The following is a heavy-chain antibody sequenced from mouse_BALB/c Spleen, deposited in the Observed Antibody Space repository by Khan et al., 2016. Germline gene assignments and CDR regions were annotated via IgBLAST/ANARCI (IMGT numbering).Heavy chain of an antibody. J-gene: IGHJ4*01. CDR2: IYSNGGST. CDR3: ARVRQAVDY. Sequence: EVELVESGGGLVQPGGSLKLSCAASGFTFSTYAMSWVRQTPDKRLELVATIYSNGGSTYYPDHVKGRCTISRDNANDTLYRQMSSLKSKDTAMYYCARVRQAVDYWGQGTSVTVSS. V-gene: IGHV5-6-3*01. CDR1: GFTFSTYA. D-gene: IGHD2-14*01.